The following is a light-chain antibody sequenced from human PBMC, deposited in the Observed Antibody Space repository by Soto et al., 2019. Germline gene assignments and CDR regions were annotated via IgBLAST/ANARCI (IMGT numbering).Light chain of an antibody. V-gene: IGLV2-8*01. CDR3: GSYAGNTNLV. CDR1: SSDVGGYNY. CDR2: EVS. J-gene: IGLJ2*01. Sequence: QSALTQPPSASGSPGQSVTISCTGTSSDVGGYNYVSWYQQHPGKAPKLMIFEVSTRPSGVPDRFSGSKSGNTASLTVSGLQTEDEADYFSGSYAGNTNLVFGGGTKLTVL.